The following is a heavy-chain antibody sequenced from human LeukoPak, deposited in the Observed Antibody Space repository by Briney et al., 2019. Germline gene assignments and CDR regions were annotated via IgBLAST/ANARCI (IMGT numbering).Heavy chain of an antibody. Sequence: QPGGSQRLSCAASGFTLRNYAMSWVRQAPGKGLECVSVISNSGDDTYYADSVKGRFTISRDNSRNVLYLQMNSLRAEDTAVYYCAKTWYSTSMDYWGQGTLVAVSS. CDR1: GFTLRNYA. CDR2: ISNSGDDT. CDR3: AKTWYSTSMDY. V-gene: IGHV3-23*01. D-gene: IGHD6-6*01. J-gene: IGHJ4*02.